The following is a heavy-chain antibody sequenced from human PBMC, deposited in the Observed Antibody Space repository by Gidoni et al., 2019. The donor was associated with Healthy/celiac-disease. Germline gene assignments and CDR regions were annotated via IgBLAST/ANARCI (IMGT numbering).Heavy chain of an antibody. D-gene: IGHD3-3*01. CDR3: ARGSMGYYDFWSDDPPALFDY. J-gene: IGHJ4*02. CDR2: IYYSGRP. CDR1: GGSIRSNY. Sequence: QVQLQESGTGLVEPSETLSLTCAVPGGSIRSNYWSWIRQPPGTGLEWIGYIYYSGRPNYNPSLKSRVTISVDTSMNQFSLKLSSVTAADTVVYYCARGSMGYYDFWSDDPPALFDYWGQGTLVTVSS. V-gene: IGHV4-59*01.